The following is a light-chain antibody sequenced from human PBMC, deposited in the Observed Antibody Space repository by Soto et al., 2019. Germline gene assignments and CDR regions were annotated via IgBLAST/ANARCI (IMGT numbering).Light chain of an antibody. CDR2: GAS. CDR1: QSVSSSY. J-gene: IGKJ1*01. V-gene: IGKV3-20*01. CDR3: QQYGSSPPT. Sequence: EIELTQSPGTLSLSPGERATLSCRASQSVSSSYLAWYQQKPGQAPRLLIYGASSRATGIPDRFSGSGSVTDFTLTISRLEPEDFAVYYCQQYGSSPPTFGQGTKVDIK.